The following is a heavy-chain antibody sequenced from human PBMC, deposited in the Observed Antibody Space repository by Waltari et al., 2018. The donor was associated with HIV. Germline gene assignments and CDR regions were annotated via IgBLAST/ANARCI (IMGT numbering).Heavy chain of an antibody. CDR1: GFTFNIYN. V-gene: IGHV3-9*01. CDR3: VKDAYYFDDRPRSYGLDV. Sequence: EVHPVECGGSLILPGRSLRLNCSATGFTFNIYNKHGVRQVQGKGRGWGEGIHWMGSPVDFADSVKGRFTISRDNAKNSLCLQMNSLRPDDTAVYYCVKDAYYFDDRPRSYGLDVWGQGTTVTVSS. D-gene: IGHD3-22*01. J-gene: IGHJ6*02. CDR2: IHWMGSPV.